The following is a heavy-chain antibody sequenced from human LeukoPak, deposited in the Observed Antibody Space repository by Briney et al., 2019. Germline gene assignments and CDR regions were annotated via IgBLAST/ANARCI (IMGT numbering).Heavy chain of an antibody. J-gene: IGHJ3*02. CDR2: IYHNGST. D-gene: IGHD2-2*01. CDR1: GGSISSGGYS. CDR3: ARRAGYCSSTSCYGRNAFDI. V-gene: IGHV4-30-2*01. Sequence: PSQTLSLTCAVSGGSISSGGYSWSWIRQPPGKGLEWIGYIYHNGSTYYNPSLKSRVTISVDRSKIQFSLKLSSVTAADTAVYYCARRAGYCSSTSCYGRNAFDIWGQGTMVTVSS.